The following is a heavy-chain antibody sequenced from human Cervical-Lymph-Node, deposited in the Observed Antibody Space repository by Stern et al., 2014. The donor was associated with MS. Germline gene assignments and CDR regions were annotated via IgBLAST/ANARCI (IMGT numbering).Heavy chain of an antibody. J-gene: IGHJ6*02. Sequence: VQLEESGSQVRKPGASVKVSCQASGYTFINYDIFWVRQATGQGLEWMGWMNPNDASTAHAQKFQGRVTMTRNTSISTAYMELSSLRSDDTAVYYCVRGGFSYGYGLDAWGQGTAVIVSS. V-gene: IGHV1-8*01. CDR1: GYTFINYD. CDR3: VRGGFSYGYGLDA. CDR2: MNPNDAST. D-gene: IGHD5-18*01.